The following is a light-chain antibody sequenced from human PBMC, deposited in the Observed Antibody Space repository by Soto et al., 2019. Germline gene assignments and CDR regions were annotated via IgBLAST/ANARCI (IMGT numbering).Light chain of an antibody. V-gene: IGLV1-40*01. CDR3: QSYDSSLSGSV. CDR1: SSNIGAGYD. J-gene: IGLJ3*02. Sequence: QSVLTQPPSVSGAPGQRVTISCTGSSSNIGAGYDVHWYQQLPGTAPKLLIYGNSNRPSGVPDRFSGSKSGTSASLAITGLQAEDEADYYCQSYDSSLSGSVFGGGTKRPVL. CDR2: GNS.